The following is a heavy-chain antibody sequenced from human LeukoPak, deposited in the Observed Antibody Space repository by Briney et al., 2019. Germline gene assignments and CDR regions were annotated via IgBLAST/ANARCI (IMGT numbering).Heavy chain of an antibody. J-gene: IGHJ4*02. CDR3: AREFFVSNYYDSSGYYFNY. Sequence: SVKVSCKASGYTFTSYGISWVRQAPGQGLEWMGRIIPILGIANYAQKFQGRVTITADKSTSTAYMELSSLRSEDTAVYYCAREFFVSNYYDSSGYYFNYWGQGTLVTVSS. CDR1: GYTFTSYG. V-gene: IGHV1-69*04. CDR2: IIPILGIA. D-gene: IGHD3-22*01.